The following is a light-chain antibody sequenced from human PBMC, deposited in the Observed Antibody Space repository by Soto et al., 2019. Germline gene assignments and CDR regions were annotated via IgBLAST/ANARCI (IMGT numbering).Light chain of an antibody. CDR2: GAS. V-gene: IGKV3-20*01. J-gene: IGKJ1*01. CDR1: QSVSSSY. Sequence: EIVLTQSPGTVSLSPGERATLSCRASQSVSSSYLAWYQQKPGQAPRLLIFGASSRATGIPDRFTGSGSGTDFTLTVGRLEPEDFALYYCQQYGSSPRTFGQGTKVDI. CDR3: QQYGSSPRT.